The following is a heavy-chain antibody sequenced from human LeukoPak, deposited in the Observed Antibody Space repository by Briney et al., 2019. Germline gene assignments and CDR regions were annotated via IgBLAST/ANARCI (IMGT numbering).Heavy chain of an antibody. J-gene: IGHJ6*02. Sequence: GGALRLSCAASGFTFSSYSMNWVRKAPGKGLEWVSSISSSSSYIYYADSGKGRFTISRDNAKNSLYLPLTSLRAADTAVSYCAREWSPRLVVPATRAKYGLDVWGPGTTVTVSS. CDR3: AREWSPRLVVPATRAKYGLDV. V-gene: IGHV3-21*01. CDR1: GFTFSSYS. CDR2: ISSSSSYI. D-gene: IGHD2-2*01.